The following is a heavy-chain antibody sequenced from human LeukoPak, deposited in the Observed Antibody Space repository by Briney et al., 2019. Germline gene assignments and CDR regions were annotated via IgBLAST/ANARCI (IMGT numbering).Heavy chain of an antibody. CDR1: GFTFSSYS. V-gene: IGHV3-7*03. CDR2: IKQDGSEK. Sequence: PGGSLRLSCAASGFTFSSYSMSWVRQAPGKGLEWVANIKQDGSEKYYVDSVKGRFTISRDNSKNTLYLQMDSLRPEDTALYHCAKEGCSATNCYINFWGQGTLVIVSS. J-gene: IGHJ4*02. CDR3: AKEGCSATNCYINF. D-gene: IGHD2-2*02.